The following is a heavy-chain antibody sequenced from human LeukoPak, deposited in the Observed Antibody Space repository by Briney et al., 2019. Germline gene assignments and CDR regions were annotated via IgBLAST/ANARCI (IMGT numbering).Heavy chain of an antibody. CDR1: GGSFSGYY. D-gene: IGHD5-12*01. V-gene: IGHV4-34*01. J-gene: IGHJ4*02. CDR2: INHGGST. Sequence: SETLPLTCAVYGGSFSGYYWSWIRQPPGKGLEWIGEINHGGSTNYNPSLKSRVTISVDTSKNQFSLKLSSVTAADTVVYYCASQRGYSGYDPTRRGYFDYWGQGTLVTVSS. CDR3: ASQRGYSGYDPTRRGYFDY.